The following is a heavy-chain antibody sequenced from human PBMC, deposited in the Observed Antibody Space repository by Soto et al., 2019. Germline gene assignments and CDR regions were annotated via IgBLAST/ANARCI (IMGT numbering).Heavy chain of an antibody. D-gene: IGHD1-1*01. CDR2: INHRGST. CDR3: ATTTWNHNFFDP. CDR1: GGSFSGYY. V-gene: IGHV4-34*01. Sequence: SETLSLTCAVFGGSFSGYYWSWIRRPPGKGLEWSGEINHRGSTNYNPSLKSRVTMSVDTSKTNFPTKQTCMPAEETAMYYSATTTWNHNFFDPGDQGTLATVSP. J-gene: IGHJ5*02.